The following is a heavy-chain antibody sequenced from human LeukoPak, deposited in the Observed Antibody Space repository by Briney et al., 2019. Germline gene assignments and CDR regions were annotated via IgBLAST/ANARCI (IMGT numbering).Heavy chain of an antibody. V-gene: IGHV3-23*01. Sequence: PGGSLRLSCAASGFTFSNYAMTWVRQAPGKGLEWVSAMSGGGDSTYYADSVKGRFTISRDNSKNTLYLQMNSLRAEDTAVYYCARDGGNPSYYFDYWGQGTLVTVSS. J-gene: IGHJ4*02. CDR1: GFTFSNYA. CDR2: MSGGGDST. D-gene: IGHD4-23*01. CDR3: ARDGGNPSYYFDY.